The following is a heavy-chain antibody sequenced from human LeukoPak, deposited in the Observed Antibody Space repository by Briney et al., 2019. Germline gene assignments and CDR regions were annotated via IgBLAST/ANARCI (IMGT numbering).Heavy chain of an antibody. CDR1: GFTFDDYA. CDR3: AATYSGNWEFDY. D-gene: IGHD1-26*01. J-gene: IGHJ4*02. V-gene: IGHV3-20*04. CDR2: INWNGDNT. Sequence: PGGSLRLSCAASGFTFDDYAMGWVRQAPGKGLEWVSGINWNGDNTGSADSVKGRFTISRDNAKNSLYLEMNSLRAEDTALYYCAATYSGNWEFDYWGQGTLVTVSS.